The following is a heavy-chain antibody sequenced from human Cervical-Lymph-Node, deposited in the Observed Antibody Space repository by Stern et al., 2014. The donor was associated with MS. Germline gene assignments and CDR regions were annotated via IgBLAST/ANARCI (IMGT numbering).Heavy chain of an antibody. CDR2: IIPILGTA. D-gene: IGHD2-15*01. Sequence: VQLVQSGAEVKKPGSSVKVSCKASGGSFSHYGISWVRQAPGQGLEWMGGIIPILGTATYAQKYQGRVTIAADESTNTAYMELRTLRSEDTATFYCARDVPYCNGVTCHHVLAYWGQGTLVTVSS. CDR3: ARDVPYCNGVTCHHVLAY. V-gene: IGHV1-69*01. J-gene: IGHJ4*02. CDR1: GGSFSHYG.